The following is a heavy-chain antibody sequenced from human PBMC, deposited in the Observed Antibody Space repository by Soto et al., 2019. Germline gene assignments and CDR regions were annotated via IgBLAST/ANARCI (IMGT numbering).Heavy chain of an antibody. J-gene: IGHJ6*02. CDR1: GLIFSDYH. D-gene: IGHD1-26*01. CDR2: IRRKANSYTT. V-gene: IGHV3-72*01. CDR3: AMLVAGSGGSGGMDF. Sequence: EVQLVESGGGLVQPGGSLRLSCAASGLIFSDYHMDWVRQAPGKGLEWVGGIRRKANSYTTEYAASVKGRFTISRVDSKNSLYLKTSSLKRADTAVYCCAMLVAGSGGSGGMDFWGQGTAVTVSS.